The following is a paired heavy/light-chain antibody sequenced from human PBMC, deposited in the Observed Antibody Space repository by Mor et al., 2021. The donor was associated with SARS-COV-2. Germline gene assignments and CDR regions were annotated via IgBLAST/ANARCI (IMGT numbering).Light chain of an antibody. CDR1: QSVGSD. CDR3: QQYNHWPPLT. Sequence: EIVMTQSPATLSVSPGERATLSCRASQSVGSDLAWYQQKPGQAPRLLIYGASTRATGIPARFSGSGSGTEFTLTVSGLQSEDFAVYYCQQYNHWPPLTFGGGTKVEIK. J-gene: IGKJ4*01. CDR2: GAS. V-gene: IGKV3-15*01.
Heavy chain of an antibody. J-gene: IGHJ5*02. CDR3: ARSNVNNWFDP. CDR1: GFTFNTYS. CDR2: IGGNGDT. D-gene: IGHD2-8*01. V-gene: IGHV1-3*01. Sequence: QVQLVQSGAEVKTPGASARVSCKASGFTFNTYSTHWVRQAPGQRPEWMAWIGGNGDTIYSQKFQGIVTVTRDTSASTVYMELSSLTSEDTAVYYCARSNVNNWFDPWGQGTLVTVSS.